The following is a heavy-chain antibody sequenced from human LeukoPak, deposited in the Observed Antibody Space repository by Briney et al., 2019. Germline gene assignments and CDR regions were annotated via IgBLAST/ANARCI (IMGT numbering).Heavy chain of an antibody. CDR1: GFTFSSYG. CDR3: ARDAWLPSSPTVAGLGD. CDR2: ISPSGGIT. J-gene: IGHJ4*02. V-gene: IGHV3-23*01. Sequence: PGGSLRLSCAASGFTFSSYGMHWVRQAPGKGLEWVSGISPSGGITYYTDSVKGRFTISRDNSKNTLYLQMNSLSAEDTAVYYCARDAWLPSSPTVAGLGDWGQGTLVIVSS. D-gene: IGHD6-19*01.